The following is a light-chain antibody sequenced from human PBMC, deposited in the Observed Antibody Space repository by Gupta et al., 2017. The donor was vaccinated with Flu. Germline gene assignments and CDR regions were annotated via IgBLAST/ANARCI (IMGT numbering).Light chain of an antibody. CDR2: DAS. V-gene: IGKV3-11*01. Sequence: EIVLTQSPATLSLSPGERATLSCRASRSLGSYLAWYQQKPGQAPRLLIYDASNRATGIPARCSGSGSGTDFTLTISSLEPEDVAVYYCQQRSNWQLSFGGGSRVEI. CDR1: RSLGSY. CDR3: QQRSNWQLS. J-gene: IGKJ4*01.